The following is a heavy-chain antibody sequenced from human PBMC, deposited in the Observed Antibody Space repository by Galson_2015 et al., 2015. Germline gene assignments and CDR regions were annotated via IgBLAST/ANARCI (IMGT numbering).Heavy chain of an antibody. D-gene: IGHD3-3*01. J-gene: IGHJ4*02. Sequence: SLRLSCAASGFTFSSYSMNWVRQAPGKGLEWVSYINSSSSTIYYADSVKGRFTISRDNAKNSLYLQMNSLRDEDTAVYYCARSIFGVITFDYWGQRTLVTVSS. CDR1: GFTFSSYS. V-gene: IGHV3-48*02. CDR3: ARSIFGVITFDY. CDR2: INSSSSTI.